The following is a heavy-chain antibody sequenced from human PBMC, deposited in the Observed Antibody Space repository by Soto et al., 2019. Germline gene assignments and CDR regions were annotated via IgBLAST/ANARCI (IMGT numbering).Heavy chain of an antibody. CDR1: GYTFTSYG. J-gene: IGHJ3*02. CDR3: ARDPQIRIAADGSIVVEDAFDI. CDR2: ISAYNGNT. V-gene: IGHV1-18*01. Sequence: ASVKVSCKASGYTFTSYGISWVRQAPGQGLEWMGWISAYNGNTNYAQKLQGRVTMTTDTSTSTAYMELRSLRSDDTAVYYCARDPQIRIAADGSIVVEDAFDIWGQGTMVTVSS. D-gene: IGHD6-13*01.